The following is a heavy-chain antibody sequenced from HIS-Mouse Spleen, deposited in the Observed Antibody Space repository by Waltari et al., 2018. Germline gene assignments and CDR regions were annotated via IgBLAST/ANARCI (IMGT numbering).Heavy chain of an antibody. CDR2: IYYSGST. CDR1: GGSISSSRYY. Sequence: QLQLQESGPGLVKPSDTLSLTCTVSGGSISSSRYYRGWIRQPPGKGLEWIGSIYYSGSTYYNPSLKSRVTISVDTSKNQFSLKLSSVTAADTAVYYCAREIPYSSSWYDWYFDLWGRGTLVTVSS. D-gene: IGHD6-13*01. J-gene: IGHJ2*01. V-gene: IGHV4-39*07. CDR3: AREIPYSSSWYDWYFDL.